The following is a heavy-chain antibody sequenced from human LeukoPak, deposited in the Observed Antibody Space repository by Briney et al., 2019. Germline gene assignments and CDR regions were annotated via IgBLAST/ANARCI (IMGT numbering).Heavy chain of an antibody. Sequence: SVKVSCKASGFTLTSSAMQWVRQARGQRLGWIGCIVVGSGNTNYAQKFQDRVTITRDMSTSTAYMELSSLRSEDTAVYYCARVRTLAAAGTGLYYFDYWGQGTLVTVSS. CDR2: IVVGSGNT. D-gene: IGHD6-13*01. CDR1: GFTLTSSA. J-gene: IGHJ4*02. V-gene: IGHV1-58*02. CDR3: ARVRTLAAAGTGLYYFDY.